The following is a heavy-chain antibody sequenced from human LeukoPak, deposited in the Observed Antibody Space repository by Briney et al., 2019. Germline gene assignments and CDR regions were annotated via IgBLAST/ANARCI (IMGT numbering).Heavy chain of an antibody. CDR3: ARGYKQWLVYWFDP. CDR1: GYTFIHHY. J-gene: IGHJ5*02. D-gene: IGHD6-19*01. CDR2: INPNNDDT. Sequence: ASVKVSCKPSGYTFIHHYIHWVRQAPGQGLEWMGWINPNNDDTNYAEKFQRRVTMTRDTSISTAYMELSRLRSDDTAVYYCARGYKQWLVYWFDPWGQGTLVTVSS. V-gene: IGHV1-2*02.